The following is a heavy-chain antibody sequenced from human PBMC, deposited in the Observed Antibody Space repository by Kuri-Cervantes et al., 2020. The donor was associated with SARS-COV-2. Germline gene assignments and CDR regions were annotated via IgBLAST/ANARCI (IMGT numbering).Heavy chain of an antibody. J-gene: IGHJ4*02. V-gene: IGHV4-59*12. D-gene: IGHD1-14*01. Sequence: SQTLSLTCAVYGGSISPYYWSWFRQPPGKGLEWIGYIYYTGSTNFNPSLKGRVTMSVDTSMSQFSLQLSSVSVADTAMYYCAITRRGELNPLDYWGQGTLVTVSS. CDR2: IYYTGST. CDR1: GGSISPYY. CDR3: AITRRGELNPLDY.